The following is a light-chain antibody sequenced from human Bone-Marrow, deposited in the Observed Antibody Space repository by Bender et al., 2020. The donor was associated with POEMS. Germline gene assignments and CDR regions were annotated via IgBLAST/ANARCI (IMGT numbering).Light chain of an antibody. J-gene: IGLJ2*01. CDR1: STETQTKH. Sequence: SYVLSQPPSVSVAPGQTARVTCETHSTETQTKHVHWYQQKPGQAPVLVIYYDDDRPSGLPERFSGSNSGSTATLTITSVEAGDEAAYYCPTWDVTSEPVVFGGGTKLTVL. CDR2: YDD. V-gene: IGLV3-21*02. CDR3: PTWDVTSEPVV.